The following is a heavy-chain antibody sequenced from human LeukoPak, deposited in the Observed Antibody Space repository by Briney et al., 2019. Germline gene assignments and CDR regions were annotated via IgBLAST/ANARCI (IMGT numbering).Heavy chain of an antibody. D-gene: IGHD2-2*01. CDR1: GYTFTSYG. CDR3: ARGTGIVVVPASLGGWFDP. J-gene: IGHJ5*02. CDR2: ISAYNGNT. V-gene: IGHV1-18*01. Sequence: ASVKVSCKASGYTFTSYGISWVRQAPGQGLEWMGWISAYNGNTNYAQKLQGRVTMTTDTSTSTAYMELRSLRSDDTAVYYCARGTGIVVVPASLGGWFDPWGQGTLVTVSS.